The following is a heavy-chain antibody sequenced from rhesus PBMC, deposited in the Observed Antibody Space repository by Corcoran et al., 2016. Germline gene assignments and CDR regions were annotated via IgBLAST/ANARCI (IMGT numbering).Heavy chain of an antibody. D-gene: IGHD1-44*01. Sequence: EVQLAESGGGLVQPGGSLRLSCAASGFTFSGYEMHWVRQAPGKDLEFVSVIGCDKSDPHCADSVKGRFTISRDNAKNSLSLQMNSLRAEDTAVYYCARGGNIDYWGQGVLVTVSS. J-gene: IGHJ4*01. CDR2: IGCDKSDP. CDR3: ARGGNIDY. CDR1: GFTFSGYE. V-gene: IGHV3-115*02.